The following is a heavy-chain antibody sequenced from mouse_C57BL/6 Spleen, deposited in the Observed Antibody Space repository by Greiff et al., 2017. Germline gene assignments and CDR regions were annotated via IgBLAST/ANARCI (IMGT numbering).Heavy chain of an antibody. Sequence: VHVKQSGPELVRPGASVKIPCTASGYKFNDYNMDWVKQSHGKSLEWIGDINPNNGGTIYNQKFKGKATLTVDKSSSTAYMELRSLTAEDTAVYYGARDGSGSMDYWGQGTSATVSS. V-gene: IGHV1-18*01. CDR1: GYKFNDYN. D-gene: IGHD2-3*01. J-gene: IGHJ4*01. CDR3: ARDGSGSMDY. CDR2: INPNNGGT.